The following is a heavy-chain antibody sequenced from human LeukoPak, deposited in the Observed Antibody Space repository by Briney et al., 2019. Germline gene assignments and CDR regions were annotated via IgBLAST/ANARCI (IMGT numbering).Heavy chain of an antibody. CDR1: GFTFSSYG. D-gene: IGHD6-13*01. J-gene: IGHJ4*02. CDR3: AQIAAAGTSEDY. CDR2: IRYDGSNK. V-gene: IGHV3-30*02. Sequence: GGSLRLSCAASGFTFSSYGMHWVRQAPGKGLEWVAFIRYDGSNKYYADSVKGRFTISRDNSKNTLYLQMNSLRAEDTAVYYCAQIAAAGTSEDYWGQGTLVTVSS.